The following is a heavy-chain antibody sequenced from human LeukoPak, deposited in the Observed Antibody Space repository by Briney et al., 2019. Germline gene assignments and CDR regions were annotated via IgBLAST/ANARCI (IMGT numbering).Heavy chain of an antibody. CDR2: ISSSSNYI. V-gene: IGHV3-21*01. CDR1: GLTFSSYS. J-gene: IGHJ4*02. Sequence: GGSLRLSCAASGLTFSSYSMTWVRQTPGKGLEWVSSISSSSNYIYYADSVKGRFTISRDNAKNSLYLQMNSLRAEDTAVYYCAREPTSMILWGQGTLVTVSS. CDR3: AREPTSMIL. D-gene: IGHD5-18*01.